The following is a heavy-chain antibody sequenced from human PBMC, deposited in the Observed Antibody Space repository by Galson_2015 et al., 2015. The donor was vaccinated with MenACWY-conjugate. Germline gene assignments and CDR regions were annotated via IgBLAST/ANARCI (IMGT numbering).Heavy chain of an antibody. CDR3: ARPASGHSSSCDY. V-gene: IGHV5-51*03. CDR1: GYSFTNYW. Sequence: QSGAEVKEPGESLTISCKGFGYSFTNYWIGWVRQMPGKGLEWMGIIYPGDSDTRYSPSFQGQVTISADKSISTAYLQWSSLKASDTAIYYCARPASGHSSSCDYWGQGTLVTVSS. J-gene: IGHJ4*02. CDR2: IYPGDSDT. D-gene: IGHD6-13*01.